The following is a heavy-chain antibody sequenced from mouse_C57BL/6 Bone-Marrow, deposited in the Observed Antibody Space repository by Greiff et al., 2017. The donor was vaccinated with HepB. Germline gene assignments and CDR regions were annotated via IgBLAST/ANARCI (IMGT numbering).Heavy chain of an antibody. CDR2: IYPGDGDT. D-gene: IGHD1-1*01. CDR1: GYAFSSYW. J-gene: IGHJ4*01. CDR3: ARRCYNYAMDY. V-gene: IGHV1-80*01. Sequence: VQLQQSGAELVKPGASVKISCKASGYAFSSYWMNWVKQRPGKGLEWIGQIYPGDGDTNYNGKFKGKATLTADKSSSTAYMQLSSLTSEDSAVYFCARRCYNYAMDYWGQGTSVTVSS.